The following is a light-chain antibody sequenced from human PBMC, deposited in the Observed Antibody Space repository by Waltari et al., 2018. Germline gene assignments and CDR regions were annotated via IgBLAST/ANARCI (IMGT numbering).Light chain of an antibody. Sequence: QSVLTQPPSVSGAPGQRVTISCTGSNSNIGAGYDVHSYQHLPGTAPKLLIYGDSNRPSGVPDRFSGSKSGTSASLAITGLQAEDEADYYCQSYDRSLSGWVFGGGTKLTVL. CDR2: GDS. CDR3: QSYDRSLSGWV. CDR1: NSNIGAGYD. V-gene: IGLV1-40*01. J-gene: IGLJ3*02.